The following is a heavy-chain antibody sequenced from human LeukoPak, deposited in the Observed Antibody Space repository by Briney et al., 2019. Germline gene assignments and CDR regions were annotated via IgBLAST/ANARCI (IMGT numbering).Heavy chain of an antibody. CDR3: AKGREYSSSSAPLGFDY. Sequence: GGSLRLSCAASGFIFSNSAMSWVRQAPGKGLEWVSAISGSGGSTYYADSVKGRFTISRDNSKNTLYLQMNSLRAEDTAVYYCAKGREYSSSSAPLGFDYWGQGTLVTVSS. CDR1: GFIFSNSA. V-gene: IGHV3-23*01. D-gene: IGHD6-6*01. J-gene: IGHJ4*02. CDR2: ISGSGGST.